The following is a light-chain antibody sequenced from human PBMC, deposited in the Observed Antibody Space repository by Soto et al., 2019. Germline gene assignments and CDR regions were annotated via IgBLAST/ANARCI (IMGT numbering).Light chain of an antibody. CDR3: AAWDDTSTFV. Sequence: QSVLTQPPSASGTPGQRVIISCSGGSSNIGRNTVNWYQHLPVTAPRLLIYTNDQRPSGVPDRFSGSKSGTSASLAISGLQSEDEADYYCAAWDDTSTFVFGTGTKLTVL. V-gene: IGLV1-44*01. J-gene: IGLJ1*01. CDR1: SSNIGRNT. CDR2: TND.